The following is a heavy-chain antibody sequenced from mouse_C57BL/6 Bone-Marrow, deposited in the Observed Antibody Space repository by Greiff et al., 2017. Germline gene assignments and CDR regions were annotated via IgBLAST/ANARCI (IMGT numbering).Heavy chain of an antibody. CDR2: INPSSGYT. CDR3: ARADYYGSSYGFAY. Sequence: VQLQQSGAELARPGASVKMSCKASGYTFTSYTMHWVKQRPGQGLEWIGYINPSSGYTKYNQKFKDKATLTADKSSSTAYMQLSSLTSEDAAVYYCARADYYGSSYGFAYWGQGTLVTVSA. J-gene: IGHJ3*01. D-gene: IGHD1-1*01. V-gene: IGHV1-4*01. CDR1: GYTFTSYT.